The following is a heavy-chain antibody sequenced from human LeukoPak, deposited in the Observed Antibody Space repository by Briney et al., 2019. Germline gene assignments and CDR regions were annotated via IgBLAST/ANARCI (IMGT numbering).Heavy chain of an antibody. J-gene: IGHJ5*02. D-gene: IGHD3-3*01. CDR3: TRLWSEGNWENWFDP. Sequence: SETLSLTCTVSGGSISSYYWSWIRQPPGKGLEWIGYIYYSGNTNYNPSLKSRVTISVDTSKNQFSLKLSSVTAADTAVYYCTRLWSEGNWENWFDPWGQGTLVTVSS. CDR2: IYYSGNT. CDR1: GGSISSYY. V-gene: IGHV4-59*01.